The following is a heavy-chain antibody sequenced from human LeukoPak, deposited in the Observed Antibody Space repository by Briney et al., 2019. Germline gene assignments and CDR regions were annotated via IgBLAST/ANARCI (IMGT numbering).Heavy chain of an antibody. CDR1: GYTFTGYY. CDR3: ARERPNTYNFDY. CDR2: INPNSGGT. Sequence: ASVKVSCKASGYTFTGYYMHWVRQAPGQGLEWMGWINPNSGGTHYAQKFQGRVTMTRDTSTSTVYMELSSLRSEDTGVYYCARERPNTYNFDYWGQGTLVTVSS. V-gene: IGHV1-2*02. J-gene: IGHJ4*02. D-gene: IGHD1-14*01.